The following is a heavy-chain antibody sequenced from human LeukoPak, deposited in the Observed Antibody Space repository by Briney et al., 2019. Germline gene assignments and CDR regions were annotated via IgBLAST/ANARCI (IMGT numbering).Heavy chain of an antibody. CDR3: ARENDQMGDTHYYYFYMDV. V-gene: IGHV4-34*01. CDR2: INHSGST. Sequence: TPSETLSLTCAVYGGSFSGYYWSWIRQPPGKGLEWIGEINHSGSTNYNPSLKSRVTISVDTSKNQFSLKLSSVTAADTAVYYCARENDQMGDTHYYYFYMDVWGKGTTVTVSS. CDR1: GGSFSGYY. D-gene: IGHD1-26*01. J-gene: IGHJ6*03.